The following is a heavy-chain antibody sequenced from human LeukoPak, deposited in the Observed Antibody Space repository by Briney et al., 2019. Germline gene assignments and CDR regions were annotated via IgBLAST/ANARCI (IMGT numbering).Heavy chain of an antibody. D-gene: IGHD5-12*01. CDR2: ISYDATIE. V-gene: IGHV3-30*04. CDR1: GFTFSNYA. CDR3: TRFRNVRRGSVGYFFDY. Sequence: PGRSLRLSCAVSGFTFSNYAMHWVRQAPGRGLEWVAAISYDATIEHYADSGTGRFTISRDNSKNTLYLQMTSLRTEDTAVYYCTRFRNVRRGSVGYFFDYWGRGTLVTVSS. J-gene: IGHJ4*02.